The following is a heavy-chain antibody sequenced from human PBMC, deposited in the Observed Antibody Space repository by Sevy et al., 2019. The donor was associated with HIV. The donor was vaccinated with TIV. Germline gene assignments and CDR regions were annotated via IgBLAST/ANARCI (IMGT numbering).Heavy chain of an antibody. Sequence: SQTLSLTCAISGDSVSSNSAAWNRIRQSPSRGLEWLGRTYYRSKWYNEYEVSVKSRITINPDTSKKQFTLQLNSVTPEDTAVYYCARSSVDIAVTKFYYCGMDVWGQGTTVTVSS. J-gene: IGHJ6*02. CDR2: TYYRSKWYN. V-gene: IGHV6-1*01. D-gene: IGHD5-12*01. CDR3: ARSSVDIAVTKFYYCGMDV. CDR1: GDSVSSNSAA.